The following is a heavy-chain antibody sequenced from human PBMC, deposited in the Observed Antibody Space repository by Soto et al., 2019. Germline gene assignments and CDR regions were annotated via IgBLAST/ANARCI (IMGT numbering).Heavy chain of an antibody. J-gene: IGHJ4*02. CDR1: GFPFTNAW. CDR3: TTDSRTTLPEIRFDY. V-gene: IGHV3-15*07. CDR2: VKSKTDGGPS. D-gene: IGHD1-26*01. Sequence: GGSLRLSCAASGFPFTNAWITWVRQDPGKGLEWVGRVKSKTDGGPSDYAAPVKGRFAVSRDDSKNIVYLQMNSLKIEDTGVYYCTTDSRTTLPEIRFDYWGQGTQVTVS.